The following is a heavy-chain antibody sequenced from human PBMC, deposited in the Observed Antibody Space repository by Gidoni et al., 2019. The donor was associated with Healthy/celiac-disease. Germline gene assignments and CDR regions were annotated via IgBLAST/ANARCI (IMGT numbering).Heavy chain of an antibody. CDR3: ARADIVVVIATPFDY. V-gene: IGHV3-30-3*01. D-gene: IGHD2-21*01. Sequence: QVQLVESGGGVVQPGRSLRLSCAASGFTFSSYAMHWVPQAPGKGLEWVAVISYDGSNKYYADSVKGRFTISRDNSKNTLYLQMNSLRAEDTAVYYCARADIVVVIATPFDYWGQGTLVTVSS. J-gene: IGHJ4*02. CDR2: ISYDGSNK. CDR1: GFTFSSYA.